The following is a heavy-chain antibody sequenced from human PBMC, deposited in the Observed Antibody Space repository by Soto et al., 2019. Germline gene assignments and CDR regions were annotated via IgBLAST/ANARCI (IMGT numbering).Heavy chain of an antibody. CDR3: ARVSDIAETEWGRFDY. CDR1: GFTFSSYA. J-gene: IGHJ4*02. V-gene: IGHV3-30-3*01. Sequence: QVQLVESGGGVVQPGRSLRLSCAASGFTFSSYAMHWVRQAPGKGLEWVAVISYDGSNKYYADSVKGRFTISRDNSKNTLYLQMNSLRAEDTAVYYCARVSDIAETEWGRFDYWGQGTLVTVSS. D-gene: IGHD3-3*01. CDR2: ISYDGSNK.